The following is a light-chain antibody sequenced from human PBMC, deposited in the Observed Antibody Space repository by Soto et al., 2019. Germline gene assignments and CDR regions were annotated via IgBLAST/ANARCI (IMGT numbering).Light chain of an antibody. CDR2: GNS. J-gene: IGLJ2*01. Sequence: QPVLTQPPSVSGAPGQRVTISCTGSSSNIGAGYDVHWYQQLPRTAPKLLIYGNSNRPSGVPDRFSGSKSGTSASLAITGLQAEDEADYYCQSYDSSLSGSEVFGGGTQLTVL. CDR3: QSYDSSLSGSEV. V-gene: IGLV1-40*01. CDR1: SSNIGAGYD.